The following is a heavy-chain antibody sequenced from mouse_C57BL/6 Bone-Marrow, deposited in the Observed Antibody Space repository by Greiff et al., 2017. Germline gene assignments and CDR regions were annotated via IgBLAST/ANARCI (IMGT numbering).Heavy chain of an antibody. CDR2: IHPNSGST. Sequence: QVQLQQPGAELVKPGASVKLSCKASGYTFTSYWMHWVKKRPGQGLEWIGMIHPNSGSTNYNEKFKSKATLTVDKSSSTAYMQLSSLTSEDSAVYYCAKITTVVATGSDYWGQGTTLTVSS. CDR3: AKITTVVATGSDY. CDR1: GYTFTSYW. D-gene: IGHD1-1*01. J-gene: IGHJ2*01. V-gene: IGHV1-64*01.